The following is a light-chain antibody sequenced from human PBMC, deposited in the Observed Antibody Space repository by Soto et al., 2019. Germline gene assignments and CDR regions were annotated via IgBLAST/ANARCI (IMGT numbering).Light chain of an antibody. CDR1: RSDVGGHNR. Sequence: QSVLTQPASVSGSPGQSITISCTGTRSDVGGHNRVSWSQQHPGRAPKLIIYEVNKRPSGVSTRFSGSKSGNTASLTISGLQPDDEADYYCSSFTGSSTWVFGGGTKLTVL. J-gene: IGLJ3*02. V-gene: IGLV2-14*01. CDR2: EVN. CDR3: SSFTGSSTWV.